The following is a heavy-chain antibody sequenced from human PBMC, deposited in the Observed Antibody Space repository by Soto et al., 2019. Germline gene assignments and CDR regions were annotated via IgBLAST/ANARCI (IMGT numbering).Heavy chain of an antibody. V-gene: IGHV5-51*01. Sequence: PWESLKISCKGSGYSFTSYWIGWVRQMPGKGLEWMGIIYPGDSDTRYSPSFQGQVTISADKSISTAYLQWSSLKASDTAMYYCARTSIAARYYYGMDVWGQGTTVTVSS. CDR2: IYPGDSDT. J-gene: IGHJ6*02. D-gene: IGHD6-6*01. CDR1: GYSFTSYW. CDR3: ARTSIAARYYYGMDV.